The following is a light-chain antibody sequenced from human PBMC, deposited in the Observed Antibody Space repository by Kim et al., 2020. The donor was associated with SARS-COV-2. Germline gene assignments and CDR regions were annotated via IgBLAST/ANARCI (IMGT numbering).Light chain of an antibody. CDR2: DAS. Sequence: SFSPGERATLSCRASQSVSRYLAWYQQKPGQAPRLLIYDASARATGIPARFSGSGSGTDFTLTINSLEPEDFAVYYCQQRSNWPLTFGGGTKLEIK. V-gene: IGKV3-11*01. J-gene: IGKJ4*01. CDR3: QQRSNWPLT. CDR1: QSVSRY.